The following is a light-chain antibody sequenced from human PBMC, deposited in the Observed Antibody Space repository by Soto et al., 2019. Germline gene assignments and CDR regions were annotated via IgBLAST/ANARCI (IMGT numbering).Light chain of an antibody. CDR3: EQLNRYPT. CDR1: QAISRY. Sequence: DIQLTQSPSFVSASVGDRVTITCRASQAISRYLAWYQQKPGKAPKLLIYAASTFQRGVPSGVSGSGSGTESPISISSLKPEDFATYYSEQLNRYPTFGPGTKVELK. V-gene: IGKV1-9*01. CDR2: AAS. J-gene: IGKJ3*01.